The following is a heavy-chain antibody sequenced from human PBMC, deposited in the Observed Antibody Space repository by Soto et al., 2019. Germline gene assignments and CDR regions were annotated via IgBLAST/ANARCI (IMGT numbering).Heavy chain of an antibody. CDR3: ARGRHILTGYYTSLGAEYFQH. CDR2: MYHSGST. V-gene: IGHV4-30-2*01. CDR1: GGSISSGGYS. D-gene: IGHD3-9*01. J-gene: IGHJ1*01. Sequence: SETLSLTCAVSGGSISSGGYSWSWIRQPPGKGLEWIGYMYHSGSTYYNPSLKSRVTISIDRSKNQFSLKLSSVTAADTAVYYCARGRHILTGYYTSLGAEYFQHWGQGTLVTVSS.